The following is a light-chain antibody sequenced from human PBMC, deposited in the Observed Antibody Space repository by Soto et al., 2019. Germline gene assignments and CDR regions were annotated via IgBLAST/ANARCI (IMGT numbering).Light chain of an antibody. Sequence: DIQIIQSPSSLSASVGDRVTFTCQASQDIGNYLNWYQQQKGKPPKILIYDVSNLATGVPSRFSGRRSGTDCIVTISGLQTEDIQTYSCQQYHHPPITFGQGTRLEI. J-gene: IGKJ5*01. CDR1: QDIGNY. CDR2: DVS. V-gene: IGKV1-33*01. CDR3: QQYHHPPIT.